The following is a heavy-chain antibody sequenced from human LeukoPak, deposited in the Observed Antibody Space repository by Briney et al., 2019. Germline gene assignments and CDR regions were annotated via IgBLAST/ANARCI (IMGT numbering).Heavy chain of an antibody. Sequence: ASVKVSCKTSGYTFIDYFIHWVRQAPGQGLGGMGRPNPNNGYTFYTEEFQGRVTMTSDTSISTAYMELTGLPSDDTALYYCARDLSSTSNWEFDYWGQGTLVTVSS. CDR2: PNPNNGYT. V-gene: IGHV1-2*06. CDR1: GYTFIDYF. D-gene: IGHD7-27*01. CDR3: ARDLSSTSNWEFDY. J-gene: IGHJ4*02.